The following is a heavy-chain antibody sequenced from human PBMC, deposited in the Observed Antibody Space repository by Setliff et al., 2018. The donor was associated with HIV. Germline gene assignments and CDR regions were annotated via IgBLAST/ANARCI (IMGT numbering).Heavy chain of an antibody. CDR2: MYHTGST. CDR1: GYSISSGFY. Sequence: SSETLSLTCAVSGYSISSGFYWGWIRQPPGKGLEWIGSMYHTGSTYYSPSLNSRFTISVDTSKNQFSLKLRSVTAADTAVYYCARQPLYNDYDWRSYYFDYWGQGSLVTVSS. D-gene: IGHD5-12*01. CDR3: ARQPLYNDYDWRSYYFDY. J-gene: IGHJ4*02. V-gene: IGHV4-38-2*01.